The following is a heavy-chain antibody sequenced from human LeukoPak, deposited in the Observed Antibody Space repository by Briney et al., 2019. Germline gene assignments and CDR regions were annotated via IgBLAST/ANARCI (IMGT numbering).Heavy chain of an antibody. D-gene: IGHD6-13*01. J-gene: IGHJ4*02. Sequence: SGALSLTCTVSGGSISSYYWSWIRQPPGKGLEWIGYIYYSGSTNYNPSLKSRVTISVDTSKNQFSLKLSSVTAADTAVYYCARAMGYGSSNSYYFDYWGQGTLVTVSS. CDR1: GGSISSYY. V-gene: IGHV4-59*01. CDR3: ARAMGYGSSNSYYFDY. CDR2: IYYSGST.